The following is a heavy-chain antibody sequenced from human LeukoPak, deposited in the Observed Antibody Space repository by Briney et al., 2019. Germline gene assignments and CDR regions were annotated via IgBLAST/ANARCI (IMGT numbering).Heavy chain of an antibody. J-gene: IGHJ6*03. CDR3: ARDRRTGTRDYYYYMDV. D-gene: IGHD1-1*01. Sequence: GGSLRLSCAASGFTFCDYYMSWIREAPGKGMEWVSYISSSGSTIYYADSVKGRFTISRDNAKNSLYLQMNSLRAEDTAVYYCARDRRTGTRDYYYYMDVWGKGTTVTVSS. CDR2: ISSSGSTI. CDR1: GFTFCDYY. V-gene: IGHV3-11*04.